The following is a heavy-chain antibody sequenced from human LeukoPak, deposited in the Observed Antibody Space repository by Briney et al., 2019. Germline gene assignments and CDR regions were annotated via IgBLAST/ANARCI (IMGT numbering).Heavy chain of an antibody. CDR1: GFTFSSYG. CDR2: ISYDGSNK. J-gene: IGHJ3*02. V-gene: IGHV3-30*18. CDR3: AKASMIVVAPNDAFDI. D-gene: IGHD3-22*01. Sequence: GGSLRLSCAASGFTFSSYGMHWVRQAPGKGLEWVAVISYDGSNKYYADSVKGRFTISRDNSKNTLYLQMNSLRAEDTAVYYCAKASMIVVAPNDAFDIWGQGTMVTVSS.